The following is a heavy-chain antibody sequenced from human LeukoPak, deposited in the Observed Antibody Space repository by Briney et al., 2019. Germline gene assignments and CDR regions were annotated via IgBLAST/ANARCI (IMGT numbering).Heavy chain of an antibody. CDR3: ARKYYDFWSGFYTADYYFDY. CDR1: GFSFSDFG. V-gene: IGHV3-21*01. Sequence: GGSLRLSCAASGFSFSDFGMNWVRQAPGKGLEWVSSISAHSRYIYYADSVKGRFTISRDNAQTSLYLEMNSLRGEDSAVYYCARKYYDFWSGFYTADYYFDYWGRGTLVTVSS. CDR2: ISAHSRYI. D-gene: IGHD3-3*01. J-gene: IGHJ4*02.